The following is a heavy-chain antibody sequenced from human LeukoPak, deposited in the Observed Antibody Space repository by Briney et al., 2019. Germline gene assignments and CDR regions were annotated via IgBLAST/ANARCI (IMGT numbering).Heavy chain of an antibody. D-gene: IGHD5-12*01. CDR2: ISAYNGNT. V-gene: IGHV1-18*01. CDR1: GYTFTIYG. Sequence: ASVRVSCKASGYTFTIYGINWVRQAPGQGLEWMEWISAYNGNTKYAQKLQGRVTMTTDTSTNTAYMELRSLRSDDTAVYYCARDPYSGYDSDAFDIWGQGTMVTVSS. CDR3: ARDPYSGYDSDAFDI. J-gene: IGHJ3*02.